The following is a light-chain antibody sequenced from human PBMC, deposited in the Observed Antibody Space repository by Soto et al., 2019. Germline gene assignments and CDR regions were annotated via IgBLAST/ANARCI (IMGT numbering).Light chain of an antibody. J-gene: IGKJ5*01. V-gene: IGKV1-39*01. Sequence: DIQMTQSPSSLSGSVGDRVTITCGASRSISSYLNWYQQKPGKAPKLLIYAASSLQSGVPSRFSGSGSGTDFTLTISSLQPEDFATYYCQQSYSTSITFGQGTRLEIK. CDR1: RSISSY. CDR3: QQSYSTSIT. CDR2: AAS.